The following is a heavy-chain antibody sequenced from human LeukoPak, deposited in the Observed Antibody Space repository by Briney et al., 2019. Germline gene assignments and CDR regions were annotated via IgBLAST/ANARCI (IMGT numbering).Heavy chain of an antibody. CDR3: ARDRTITYYYGSGSLGY. V-gene: IGHV3-21*01. CDR1: GFTFSSYS. CDR2: ISSSSSYI. J-gene: IGHJ4*02. Sequence: KPGGSLRLSCAASGFTFSSYSMNWVRQAPGKGLEWVSSISSSSSYIYYADSVKGRFTISRDNAKNSLYLQMNSLRAEDTAVYYCARDRTITYYYGSGSLGYGGQGTLVTVSS. D-gene: IGHD3-10*01.